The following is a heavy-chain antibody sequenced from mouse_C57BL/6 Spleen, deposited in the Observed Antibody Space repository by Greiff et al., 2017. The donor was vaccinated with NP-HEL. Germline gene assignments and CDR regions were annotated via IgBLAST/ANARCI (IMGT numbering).Heavy chain of an antibody. J-gene: IGHJ3*01. CDR2: LSSGGDYI. CDR3: TRGGGNDPWFAY. Sequence: EVMLVESGEGLVKPGGSLKLSCAASGFTFSSYAMSWVRQTPEKRLEWVAYLSSGGDYIYYADTVKGRFTISRDNARNTLYLQMSSLKSEDTAMDYCTRGGGNDPWFAYWGQGTLVTVSA. D-gene: IGHD2-3*01. CDR1: GFTFSSYA. V-gene: IGHV5-9-1*02.